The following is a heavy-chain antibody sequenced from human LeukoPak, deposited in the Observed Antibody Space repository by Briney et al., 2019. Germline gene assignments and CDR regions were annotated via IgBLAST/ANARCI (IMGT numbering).Heavy chain of an antibody. D-gene: IGHD6-19*01. CDR2: ISSSSGYI. CDR3: ARDLKMGYSSGRYSWGTGSSNDY. J-gene: IGHJ4*02. V-gene: IGHV3-21*04. CDR1: GFTFSNFF. Sequence: GGSLRLSCAASGFTFSNFFMNWVRQAPGKGLEWVSSISSSSGYIYYADSVKGRFTISRDNAKNSLYLQMNSLRSDDTAVYYCARDLKMGYSSGRYSWGTGSSNDYWGQGTLVTVSS.